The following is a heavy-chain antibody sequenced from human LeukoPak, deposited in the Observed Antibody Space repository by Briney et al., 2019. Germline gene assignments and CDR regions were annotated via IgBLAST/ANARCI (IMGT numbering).Heavy chain of an antibody. Sequence: GGSLRLSCAASGFTLSSYSMNWVRQAPGKGLEWVSYISSSGSTIYYADSVKGRFTISRDNAKNSLYLQMNSLRAEDMAVYYCARVRRYCSGGSCSYYFDYWGQGTLVTVSS. CDR2: ISSSGSTI. J-gene: IGHJ4*02. CDR1: GFTLSSYS. V-gene: IGHV3-48*04. D-gene: IGHD2-15*01. CDR3: ARVRRYCSGGSCSYYFDY.